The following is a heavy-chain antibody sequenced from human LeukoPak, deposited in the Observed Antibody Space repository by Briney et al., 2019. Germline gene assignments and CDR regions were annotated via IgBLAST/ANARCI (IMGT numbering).Heavy chain of an antibody. CDR1: GFSFTDYV. D-gene: IGHD6-13*01. CDR3: AKRVHSSSWYAAFDY. CDR2: ISNKGGTT. Sequence: GGSLRLSCAASGFSFTDYVMTWVRQAPGKGLEWGSGISNKGGTTYYADSVKGRFTISRDNSKGTLYLQMNSLRAEDTAVYYCAKRVHSSSWYAAFDYWGQGTLVTVSS. V-gene: IGHV3-23*01. J-gene: IGHJ4*02.